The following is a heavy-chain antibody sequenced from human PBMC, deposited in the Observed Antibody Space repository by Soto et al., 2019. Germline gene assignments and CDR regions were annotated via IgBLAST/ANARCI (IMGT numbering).Heavy chain of an antibody. CDR3: ARGRTVRNYADDSSDYFYFFDY. D-gene: IGHD3-22*01. CDR1: GDSISTFY. CDR2: VYYTGST. Sequence: ESLSLTCTVSGDSISTFYWGWMRQSPGKELEWIGYVYYTGSTNYNPSLKSRVTISVDRSKNQFSLKLTSANAADTAVYYCARGRTVRNYADDSSDYFYFFDYWGQGTQVTVSS. J-gene: IGHJ4*02. V-gene: IGHV4-59*01.